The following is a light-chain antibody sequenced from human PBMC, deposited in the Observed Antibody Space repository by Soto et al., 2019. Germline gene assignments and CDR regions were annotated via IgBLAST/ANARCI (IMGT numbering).Light chain of an antibody. CDR3: QQCDRSPQT. CDR1: QSVSRSY. CDR2: GAS. J-gene: IGKJ1*01. Sequence: DIVLTQSPGTLSWSLGERATLSCRASQSVSRSYLAWYQQKPGEAPRLLIYGASIKATGIPDRFSGSGAGTDFTLTISRLEPEDFAVYYCQQCDRSPQTFGHGTKVEIK. V-gene: IGKV3-20*01.